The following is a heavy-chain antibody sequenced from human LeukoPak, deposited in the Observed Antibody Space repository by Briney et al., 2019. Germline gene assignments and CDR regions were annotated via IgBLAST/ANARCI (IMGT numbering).Heavy chain of an antibody. J-gene: IGHJ5*02. D-gene: IGHD6-19*01. V-gene: IGHV4-39*01. CDR2: VYYSGST. Sequence: PSETLPLTRTVSGGSISSSSYYWGWIRQPPGKGLEWIGSVYYSGSTYYNPSLKSRVTISVDTSKNQFSLKLSSVTAADTAVYYCAAQWLERLNWFDPWGQGTLVTVSS. CDR3: AAQWLERLNWFDP. CDR1: GGSISSSSYY.